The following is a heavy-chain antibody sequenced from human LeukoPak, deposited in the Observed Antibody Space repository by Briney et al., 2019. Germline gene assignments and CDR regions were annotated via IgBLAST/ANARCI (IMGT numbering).Heavy chain of an antibody. D-gene: IGHD3-10*02. CDR2: ISSSGSTI. CDR1: GFTFSSFE. CDR3: AELGITMIGGV. Sequence: GGSLRLSCAASGFTFSSFEMNWVRQAPGKGLEWVSYISSSGSTIYYADSVKGRFTISRDNAKNSLYLQMNSLRAEDTAVYYCAELGITMIGGVWGKGTTVTIPS. J-gene: IGHJ6*04. V-gene: IGHV3-48*03.